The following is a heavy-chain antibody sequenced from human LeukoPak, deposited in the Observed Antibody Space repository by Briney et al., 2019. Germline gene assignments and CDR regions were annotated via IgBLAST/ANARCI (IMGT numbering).Heavy chain of an antibody. V-gene: IGHV3-30*02. D-gene: IGHD5-18*01. Sequence: GRSLRLSCAASGFTFSSYGMHWVRQALGKGLEWVAFIRYDGSNKYYADSVKGRFTISRDNSKNTLYLQMNSLRAEDTGVYYCAKEKMQLWFRGIDCWGQGTLVTVSS. CDR2: IRYDGSNK. J-gene: IGHJ4*02. CDR1: GFTFSSYG. CDR3: AKEKMQLWFRGIDC.